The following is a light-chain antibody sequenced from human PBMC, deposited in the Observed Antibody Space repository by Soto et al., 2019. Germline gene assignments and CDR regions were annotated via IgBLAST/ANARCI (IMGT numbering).Light chain of an antibody. CDR1: QSVSSRF. V-gene: IGKV3D-20*02. Sequence: EIVLTQSPGTLSLSPGERATLSCRAIQSVSSRFLAWYQQKPGQAPRLLIYGASSRATGIPDRFSGSGSGTDFTLTISSLEPEDFAVYYCQQRSNWPPVTFGQGTRLEIK. CDR3: QQRSNWPPVT. CDR2: GAS. J-gene: IGKJ5*01.